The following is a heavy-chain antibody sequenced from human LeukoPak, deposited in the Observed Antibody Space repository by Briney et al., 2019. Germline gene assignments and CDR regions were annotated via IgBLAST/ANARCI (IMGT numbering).Heavy chain of an antibody. V-gene: IGHV3-48*02. J-gene: IGHJ4*02. Sequence: QPGGSLRLSCAASGFTFSTYTMNWVRQAPGKGLEWVSTVSDSRDVHYSDSVKGRFTISRDNARNSLYLQMNSPRDEDTAVYYCTRDGLHTAHFDYWGQGTLVTVSS. CDR3: TRDGLHTAHFDY. CDR2: VSDSRDV. D-gene: IGHD5-18*01. CDR1: GFTFSTYT.